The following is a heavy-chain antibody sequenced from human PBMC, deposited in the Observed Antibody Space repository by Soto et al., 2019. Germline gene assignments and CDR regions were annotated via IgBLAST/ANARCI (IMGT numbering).Heavy chain of an antibody. CDR2: IYSGGST. CDR1: GFTVSSNY. V-gene: IGHV3-66*01. CDR3: ASLLSSGKVRGLY. Sequence: EVQLVESGGGLVQPGGSLRLSCAASGFTVSSNYMSWVRQAPGKGLEWVSVIYSGGSTYYADSVKGRFTISRDNSKNTLYLQMNSLRAEDTAVYYCASLLSSGKVRGLYWGQGTLVTVSS. D-gene: IGHD3-10*01. J-gene: IGHJ4*02.